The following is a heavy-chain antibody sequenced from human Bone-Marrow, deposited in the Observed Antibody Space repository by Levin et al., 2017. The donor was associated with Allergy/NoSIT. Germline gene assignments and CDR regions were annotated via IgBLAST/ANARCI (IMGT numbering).Heavy chain of an antibody. Sequence: GGSLRLSCEASGFTFSKFHMHWVRQAPGKGLEWVAIIWRDGTNENYASSVKGRFTISRDNSKDTLSLEMNSLTVEDTALYYCAYGDQSFYFDYWGQGTLVTVAS. CDR2: IWRDGTNE. J-gene: IGHJ4*02. D-gene: IGHD4-17*01. V-gene: IGHV3-33*01. CDR3: AYGDQSFYFDY. CDR1: GFTFSKFH.